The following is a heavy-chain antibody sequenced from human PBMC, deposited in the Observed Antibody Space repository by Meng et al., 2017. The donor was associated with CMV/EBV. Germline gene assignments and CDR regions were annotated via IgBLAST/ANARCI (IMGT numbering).Heavy chain of an antibody. CDR2: ISWNSGSI. Sequence: SLKISCAASGYTFSAYALSWVRQAPGKGLEWVSGISWNSGSIGYADSVKGRFTISRDNAKNSLYLQMNSLRAEDTALYYCAKDLHRSTSCYNCYYYYGMDVWGQGTTVTVSS. D-gene: IGHD2-2*02. CDR3: AKDLHRSTSCYNCYYYYGMDV. CDR1: GYTFSAYA. J-gene: IGHJ6*02. V-gene: IGHV3-9*01.